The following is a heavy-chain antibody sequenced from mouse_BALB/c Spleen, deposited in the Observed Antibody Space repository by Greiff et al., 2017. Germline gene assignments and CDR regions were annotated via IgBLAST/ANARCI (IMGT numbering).Heavy chain of an antibody. J-gene: IGHJ3*01. CDR2: ILPGSGST. V-gene: IGHV1-9*01. CDR1: GYTFSSYW. Sequence: VQLQQSGAELMKPGASVKISCKATGYTFSSYWIEWVKQRPGHGLEWIGEILPGSGSTNYNEKFKGKATFTADTSSNTAYMQLSSLTSEDSAVYYCARNLIYDGYYGLFAYWGQGTLVTVSA. D-gene: IGHD2-3*01. CDR3: ARNLIYDGYYGLFAY.